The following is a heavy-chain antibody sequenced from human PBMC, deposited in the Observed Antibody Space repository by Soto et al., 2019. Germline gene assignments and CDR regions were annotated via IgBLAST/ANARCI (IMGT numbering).Heavy chain of an antibody. CDR2: ISYDGSNK. V-gene: IGHV3-30-3*01. Sequence: PGGSLRLSCAASGFTFSSYAMHWVRQAPGKGLEWVAVISYDGSNKYYADSVKGRFTISRDNSKNTLYLQMNSLRAEDTAVYYCARDLPRIAAGIYGMDVWGQGTTVTVS. CDR1: GFTFSSYA. J-gene: IGHJ6*02. D-gene: IGHD6-13*01. CDR3: ARDLPRIAAGIYGMDV.